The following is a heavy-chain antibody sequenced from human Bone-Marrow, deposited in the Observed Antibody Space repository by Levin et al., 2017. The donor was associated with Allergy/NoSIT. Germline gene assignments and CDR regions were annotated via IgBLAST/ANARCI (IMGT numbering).Heavy chain of an antibody. V-gene: IGHV1-18*01. D-gene: IGHD3-16*01. CDR3: ARHWWGVDYDTGKNWFNP. CDR2: ISADNGNT. CDR1: GFPFTSYG. Sequence: ASVKVSCKTSGFPFTSYGISWVRQAPGQGLEWMGCISADNGNTNYAQKLQGRVTMTTDTSTSTAYMELRSLRSDDTAVYYCARHWWGVDYDTGKNWFNPWGQGTLVSVSS. J-gene: IGHJ5*02.